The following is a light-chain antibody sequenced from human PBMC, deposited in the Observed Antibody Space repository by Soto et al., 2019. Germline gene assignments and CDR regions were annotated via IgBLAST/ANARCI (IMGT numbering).Light chain of an antibody. V-gene: IGKV3-20*01. Sequence: IVLTHSPGTLSLSPWERATLSFRSSQSVSSSYLAWYQQKPGQAPRLLIYGASSRATGIPDRFSGSGSGTDFTLTISRLEPEDFAVYYCQQYGSSPPINFGQGTRLEI. CDR2: GAS. CDR1: QSVSSSY. J-gene: IGKJ5*01. CDR3: QQYGSSPPIN.